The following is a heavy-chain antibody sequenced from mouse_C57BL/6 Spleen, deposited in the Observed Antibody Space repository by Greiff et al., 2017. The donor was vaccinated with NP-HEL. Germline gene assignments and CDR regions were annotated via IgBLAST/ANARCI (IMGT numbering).Heavy chain of an antibody. J-gene: IGHJ1*03. D-gene: IGHD1-1*01. CDR1: GYSITSGYD. CDR3: ARSPYYYGSSYWYFDV. V-gene: IGHV3-1*01. CDR2: ISYSGST. Sequence: EVMLVESGPGMVKPSQSLSLTCTVTGYSITSGYDWHWIRHFPENKLEWMGYISYSGSTNYNPSLKSRISITPDTSKNHFFLKLNSVTTEDTATYYCARSPYYYGSSYWYFDVWGTGTTVTVSS.